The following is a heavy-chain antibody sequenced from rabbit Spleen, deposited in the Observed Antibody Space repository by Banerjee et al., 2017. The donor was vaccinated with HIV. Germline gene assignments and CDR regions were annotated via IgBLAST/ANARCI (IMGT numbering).Heavy chain of an antibody. CDR2: IYTGNGKN. Sequence: QEQLVESGGGLVKPEGSLTLTCTASGFSFSSGYDMSWVRQAPGKGLEWIGFIYTGNGKNYYASWAKGRFTISKTSSATVTLQLNSLTAADTATYFCARGSAAMTMVITGYYLCLWGPGTLVTVS. D-gene: IGHD2-1*01. V-gene: IGHV1S45*01. CDR1: GFSFSSGYD. J-gene: IGHJ6*01. CDR3: ARGSAAMTMVITGYYLCL.